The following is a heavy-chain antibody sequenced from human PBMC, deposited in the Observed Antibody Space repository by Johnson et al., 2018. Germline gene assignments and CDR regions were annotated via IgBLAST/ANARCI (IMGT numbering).Heavy chain of an antibody. D-gene: IGHD4-23*01. CDR3: AKGSDGGNRGGGFDS. V-gene: IGHV3-23*04. CDR2: ISGRGGGT. Sequence: VQLVESGGGVVQPGGSLRLSCAASGFTFSSYVMSWVRQAPGKGLEWVSGISGRGGGTYYADSVKGRFTISRDDSKSTLYRQMNSLRAEDTAVYYCAKGSDGGNRGGGFDSWGQGTMVAVSS. CDR1: GFTFSSYV. J-gene: IGHJ3*02.